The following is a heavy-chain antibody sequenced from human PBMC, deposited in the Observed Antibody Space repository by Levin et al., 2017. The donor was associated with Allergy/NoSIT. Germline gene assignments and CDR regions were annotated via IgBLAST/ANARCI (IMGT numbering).Heavy chain of an antibody. J-gene: IGHJ3*02. CDR1: GFTFDDYG. Sequence: QSGGSLRLSCAASGFTFDDYGVIWVRQAPGKGLEWVSGINWNGASTGYADSVKGRFTISRDNAKNSLYLQMNSLRAEDTALYHCARGNSSSGEDAFDIWGQGTMVTVSS. CDR3: ARGNSSSGEDAFDI. D-gene: IGHD6-13*01. CDR2: INWNGAST. V-gene: IGHV3-20*01.